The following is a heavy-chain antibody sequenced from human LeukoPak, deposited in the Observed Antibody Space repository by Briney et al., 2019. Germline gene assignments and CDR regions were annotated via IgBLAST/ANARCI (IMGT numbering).Heavy chain of an antibody. J-gene: IGHJ6*03. V-gene: IGHV4-39*01. Sequence: SETLSLTCTVSGGSISSSSYHWGWIRQPPGKGLEWIGSIYYSGSTYYNPSLKSRVTISVDTSKNQFSLKLSSVTAADTAVYYCVLWFGELSHYYYYYMDVWGKGTTVTISS. CDR1: GGSISSSSYH. CDR2: IYYSGST. D-gene: IGHD3-10*01. CDR3: VLWFGELSHYYYYYMDV.